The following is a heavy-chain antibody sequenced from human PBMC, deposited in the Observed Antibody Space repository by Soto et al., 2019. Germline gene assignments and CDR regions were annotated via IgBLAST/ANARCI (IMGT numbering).Heavy chain of an antibody. CDR1: GFSLSTSGVG. CDR2: IYWSGDE. Sequence: QGTLKESGPTLVKPTQTLTLTCSFSGFSLSTSGVGVGWISQSPGKALEWLGHIYWSGDEHYSPSLKSRLSFTKYTSKNHFVLIMTSMDPVDTATYYCARGLSARPVFAFDIGGQGTMVTVSS. V-gene: IGHV2-5*01. D-gene: IGHD6-6*01. J-gene: IGHJ3*02. CDR3: ARGLSARPVFAFDI.